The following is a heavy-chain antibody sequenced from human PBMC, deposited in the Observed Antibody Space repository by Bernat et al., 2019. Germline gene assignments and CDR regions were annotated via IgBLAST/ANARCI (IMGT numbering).Heavy chain of an antibody. J-gene: IGHJ4*02. CDR2: IKSKTDGGTT. Sequence: EVQLVESGGGLVKPGGSLRLSCAASGFTFSNAWMSWVRQAPGKGLEWVGRIKSKTDGGTTDYAAPVKGRFTISRDDSKNTLYLQMNSLKTEDTAVYYCTIDLEWIQLWPYFDYWGQGTLVTVSS. CDR3: TIDLEWIQLWPYFDY. V-gene: IGHV3-15*01. D-gene: IGHD5-18*01. CDR1: GFTFSNAW.